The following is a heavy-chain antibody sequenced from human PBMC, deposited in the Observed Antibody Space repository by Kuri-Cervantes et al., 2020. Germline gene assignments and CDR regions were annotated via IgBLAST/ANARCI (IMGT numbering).Heavy chain of an antibody. J-gene: IGHJ4*02. V-gene: IGHV4-39*07. CDR2: INHSGST. D-gene: IGHD3-10*01. Sequence: SETLSLTCTVSGGSISSGGYYWSWIRQPSGKGLEWIGEINHSGSTNYNPSLKSRVTISVDTSKNQFSLKLSSVTAADTAVYYCARRSMVRGVDYWGQGTLVTVSS. CDR3: ARRSMVRGVDY. CDR1: GGSISSGGYY.